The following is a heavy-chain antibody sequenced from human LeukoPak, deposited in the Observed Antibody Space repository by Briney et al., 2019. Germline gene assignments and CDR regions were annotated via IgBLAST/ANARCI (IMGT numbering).Heavy chain of an antibody. CDR3: ARADERTRGAFDI. CDR1: GFTFSSYS. Sequence: PGGSLRLSCAASGFTFSSYSMNWVRQAPGKGLEWVSSISSSSSYIYYADSVKGRFTISRDNAKNSLYLQMNGLRAEDTAVYYCARADERTRGAFDIWGQGTMVTVSS. V-gene: IGHV3-21*01. D-gene: IGHD1-7*01. J-gene: IGHJ3*02. CDR2: ISSSSSYI.